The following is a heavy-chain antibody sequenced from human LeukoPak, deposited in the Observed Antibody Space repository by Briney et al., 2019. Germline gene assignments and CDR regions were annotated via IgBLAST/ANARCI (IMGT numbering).Heavy chain of an antibody. D-gene: IGHD3-3*01. Sequence: ASVKVSCKASGYTFTTYGISWVRQAPGQGLECMGWISAYNGNTKYAQKFQGRVTMTTDTSTSTAYMELRSLGSDDTAVYYCARDTTYDFWSGYYYYMDVWGKGTTVTVS. CDR1: GYTFTTYG. J-gene: IGHJ6*03. CDR2: ISAYNGNT. V-gene: IGHV1-18*01. CDR3: ARDTTYDFWSGYYYYMDV.